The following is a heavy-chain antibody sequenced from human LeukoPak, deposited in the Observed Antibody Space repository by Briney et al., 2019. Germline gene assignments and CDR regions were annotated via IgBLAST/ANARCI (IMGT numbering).Heavy chain of an antibody. V-gene: IGHV3-48*04. CDR1: GFTFSSFS. CDR2: ISSSGSTI. D-gene: IGHD3-9*01. Sequence: PGGSLRLSCAASGFTFSSFSMNWVRQAPGKGLEWVSYISSSGSTIYYADSVKGRFTISRDNAKNSLYLQMNSLRAEDTAVYYCARHYDILTGRGVLDYWGQGTLVTVSS. CDR3: ARHYDILTGRGVLDY. J-gene: IGHJ4*02.